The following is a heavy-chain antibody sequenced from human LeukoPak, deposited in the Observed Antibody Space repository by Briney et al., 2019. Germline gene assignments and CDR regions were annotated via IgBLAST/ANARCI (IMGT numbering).Heavy chain of an antibody. CDR2: IYHSGST. V-gene: IGHV4-30-2*01. CDR1: GVSISSGGYS. CDR3: ARGQGYYDILTGYYNDAFDI. Sequence: SQTLSLTCAVSGVSISSGGYSWSWIRQPPGKGLEWIGYIYHSGSTYYNPSLKSRVTISVDRSKNQFSLKLSSVTAADTAVYYCARGQGYYDILTGYYNDAFDIWGQGTMVTVSS. D-gene: IGHD3-9*01. J-gene: IGHJ3*02.